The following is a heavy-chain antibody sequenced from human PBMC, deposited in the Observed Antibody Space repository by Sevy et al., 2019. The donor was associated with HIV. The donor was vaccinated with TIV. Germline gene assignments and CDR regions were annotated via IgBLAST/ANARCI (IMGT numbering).Heavy chain of an antibody. V-gene: IGHV5-51*01. J-gene: IGHJ3*02. CDR2: IYPGDSDT. D-gene: IGHD1-26*01. CDR1: GYSFTSYW. CDR3: ARRWETPNDAFDI. Sequence: GESLKISCKGSGYSFTSYWIGWVRQMPGKGLEWMGIIYPGDSDTRYSPSFQGQVTISADKSISTAYLQWSSLEASDTAMYYCARRWETPNDAFDIWGQGTMVTVSS.